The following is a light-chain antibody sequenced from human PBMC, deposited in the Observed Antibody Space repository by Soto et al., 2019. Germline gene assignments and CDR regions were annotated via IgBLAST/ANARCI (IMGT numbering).Light chain of an antibody. CDR1: QSVTGSH. Sequence: IVLTQSPGTLSLSPGERATLSCRASQSVTGSHLAWYQQQPGQAPRLLMYGASSRATGIPVRFSGSGSGTDFTLTISRLEPEDFAVYYCQKYGSAPGTFGQGTKVEI. V-gene: IGKV3-20*01. CDR3: QKYGSAPGT. CDR2: GAS. J-gene: IGKJ1*01.